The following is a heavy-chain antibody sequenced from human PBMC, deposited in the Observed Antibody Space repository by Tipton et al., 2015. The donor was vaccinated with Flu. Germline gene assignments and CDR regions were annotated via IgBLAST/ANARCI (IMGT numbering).Heavy chain of an antibody. CDR1: GASISSDKYY. D-gene: IGHD1-14*01. CDR3: ARDDRRDTTSAPLFDY. CDR2: IYPSGST. Sequence: TLSLTCSVSGASISSDKYYWSWTRQPAGKGLEWIGRIYPSGSTNYNPSLRSRVTISVDTSKNQFSLKLSSVTAADTAVYYCARDDRRDTTSAPLFDYWGQGSLVIVSS. V-gene: IGHV4-61*02. J-gene: IGHJ4*02.